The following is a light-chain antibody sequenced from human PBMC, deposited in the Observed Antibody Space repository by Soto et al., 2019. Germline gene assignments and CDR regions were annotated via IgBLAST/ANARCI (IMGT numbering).Light chain of an antibody. J-gene: IGKJ2*01. CDR1: QTIGTS. V-gene: IGKV1-5*03. CDR3: QQYVRYSPYT. Sequence: DIQMTQFPSTLSASIGDRVTITCRASQTIGTSLAWYQQKPGNAPKLLIYRASSLEIGVPSRFSCSESGTEFTLTIRSLQTDDFATDNSQQYVRYSPYTFGQGASVEIK. CDR2: RAS.